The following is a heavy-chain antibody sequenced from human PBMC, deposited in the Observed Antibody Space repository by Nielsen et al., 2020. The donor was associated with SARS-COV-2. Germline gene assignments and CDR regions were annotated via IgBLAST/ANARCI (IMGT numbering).Heavy chain of an antibody. CDR2: INSDGSST. CDR1: GFTFSSYA. Sequence: GESLKISCAASGFTFSSYAMSWVRQAPGKGLEWVSRINSDGSSTSYADSVKGRFTISRDNAKNTLYLQMNSLRAEDTAVYYCARAVAGFDYWGQGTLVTVSS. V-gene: IGHV3-74*01. CDR3: ARAVAGFDY. J-gene: IGHJ4*02. D-gene: IGHD6-19*01.